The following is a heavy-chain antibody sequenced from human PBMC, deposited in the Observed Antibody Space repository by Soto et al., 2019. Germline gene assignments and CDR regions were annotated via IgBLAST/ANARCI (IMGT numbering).Heavy chain of an antibody. CDR3: ALTTGAPYYYYGMDV. CDR2: IYPGDADT. CDR1: GYSFTSYW. D-gene: IGHD2-8*02. V-gene: IGHV5-51*01. J-gene: IGHJ6*02. Sequence: GESLKTSCKGSGYSFTSYWIGWVRQMPGKGLEGMGMIYPGDADTRYSPSFEGQVTISADKTISTAYLQWSSLKAPDAAMYYCALTTGAPYYYYGMDVWGQGTTVTVSS.